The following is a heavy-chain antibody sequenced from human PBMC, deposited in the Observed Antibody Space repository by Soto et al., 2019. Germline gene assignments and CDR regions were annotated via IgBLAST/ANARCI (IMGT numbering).Heavy chain of an antibody. J-gene: IGHJ4*02. Sequence: QVQLQESGPGLVKPSQTLSLTCTVSGGSISSGGYYWNGIRQHPGQGLEWIGYIYYGGSTYYNPSLKGRVTISVATSKNQFSLKLSSVTAADTAMYYCAREPSIWGQGTLVTVSS. CDR1: GGSISSGGYY. CDR2: IYYGGST. CDR3: AREPSI. V-gene: IGHV4-31*03.